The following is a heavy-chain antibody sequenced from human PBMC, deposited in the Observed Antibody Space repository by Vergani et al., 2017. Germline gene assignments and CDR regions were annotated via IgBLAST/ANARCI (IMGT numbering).Heavy chain of an antibody. D-gene: IGHD3-22*01. Sequence: QVQLQESGPGLVKPSETLSLTCTVSGGSVSSGSYYWSWIRQPPGKGLEWIGYLYYSGSTNYNPSLKSRVTISVDTSKNQFSLKLSSVTAADTAVYYCARSTYYYDSSGYSSLGAFDIWGQGTMVTVSS. CDR3: ARSTYYYDSSGYSSLGAFDI. J-gene: IGHJ3*02. CDR2: LYYSGST. CDR1: GGSVSSGSYY. V-gene: IGHV4-61*01.